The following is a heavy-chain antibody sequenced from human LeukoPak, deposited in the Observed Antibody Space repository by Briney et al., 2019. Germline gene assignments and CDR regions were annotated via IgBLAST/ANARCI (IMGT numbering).Heavy chain of an antibody. J-gene: IGHJ6*02. CDR2: ITNDGSST. V-gene: IGHV3-74*01. Sequence: PGGSLRLSCAASGLTFSSHWMHWVRQAPGKGLVWVSRITNDGSSTTYADSVKGRFTISRDNAKNMLYLQVNSLRAEDTAVYYCARDRASYYGMDVWGQGTTVAVSS. CDR3: ARDRASYYGMDV. CDR1: GLTFSSHW.